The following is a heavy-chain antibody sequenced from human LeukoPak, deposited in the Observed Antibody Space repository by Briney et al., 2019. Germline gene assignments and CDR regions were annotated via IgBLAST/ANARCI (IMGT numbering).Heavy chain of an antibody. CDR3: TRATGGLSDY. D-gene: IGHD7-27*01. CDR2: ISPYNGDT. CDR1: GYIFTNYD. J-gene: IGHJ4*02. V-gene: IGHV1-18*04. Sequence: ASVKVSCKTSGYIFTNYDINWVRQAPGQGLEWMGWISPYNGDTKYAQKFQDRVTMSTDTSTSTTYMELRSLRSDDPAVYYCTRATGGLSDYWGQGTLVTVSS.